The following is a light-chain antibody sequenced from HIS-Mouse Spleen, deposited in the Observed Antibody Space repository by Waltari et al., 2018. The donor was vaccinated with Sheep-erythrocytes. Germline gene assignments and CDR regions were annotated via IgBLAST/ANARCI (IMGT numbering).Light chain of an antibody. CDR1: QSVSSY. Sequence: EIVLTQSPATLSLSPGERATLSCRASQSVSSYLAWYQQKPGQAPRPLIYAASNRATGIPARFSGSGSGTDFTLTISSLEPEDFAVYYCQQRSNWPPTFGQGTKVEIK. CDR3: QQRSNWPPT. V-gene: IGKV3-11*01. J-gene: IGKJ1*01. CDR2: AAS.